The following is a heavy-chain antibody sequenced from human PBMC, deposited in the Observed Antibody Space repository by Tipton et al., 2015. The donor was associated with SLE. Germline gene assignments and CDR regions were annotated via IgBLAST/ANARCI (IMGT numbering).Heavy chain of an antibody. Sequence: QSGAEVKKPGASVKVSCKASGYTFTSYAMHWVRQAPGQRLEWMGWINAGNGNTKYSQKFQGRVTMTRDTSISTAYMELSRLRSDDTAVYYWAREAQGYFDYWGQGTLVAVSS. CDR3: AREAQGYFDY. J-gene: IGHJ4*02. CDR1: GYTFTSYA. V-gene: IGHV1-3*01. CDR2: INAGNGNT.